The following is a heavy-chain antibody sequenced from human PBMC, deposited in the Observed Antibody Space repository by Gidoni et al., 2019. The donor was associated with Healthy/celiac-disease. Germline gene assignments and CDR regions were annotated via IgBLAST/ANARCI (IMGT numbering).Heavy chain of an antibody. D-gene: IGHD3-22*01. CDR1: GGPLPSGDYS. J-gene: IGHJ2*01. Sequence: QVQLQESGPGLVKPSHTLSLTCTVSGGPLPSGDYSWRWIRPPPGKGLGWIGYIYYSGSTYYNPSLKSRVTRSVDTSKNQFSLKLSSVTAADTAVYYCARGYSSGYYYAHYWYFDLWGRGTLVTVSS. V-gene: IGHV4-30-4*01. CDR2: IYYSGST. CDR3: ARGYSSGYYYAHYWYFDL.